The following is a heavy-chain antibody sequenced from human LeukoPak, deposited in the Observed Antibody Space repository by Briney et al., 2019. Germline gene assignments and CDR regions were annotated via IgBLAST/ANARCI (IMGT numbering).Heavy chain of an antibody. D-gene: IGHD6-13*01. V-gene: IGHV4-30-4*07. CDR3: ARVGRRSSTWPN. J-gene: IGHJ4*02. CDR1: GGSISSGGYS. CDR2: LYYSGST. Sequence: SETLSLTCAVSGGSISSGGYSWHWIRQPPGKGLEWIGYLYYSGSTYYNPSLESRVLISVDTSKNQFSLKLSSVTAADTAVYYCARVGRRSSTWPNWGQGTLVTVSS.